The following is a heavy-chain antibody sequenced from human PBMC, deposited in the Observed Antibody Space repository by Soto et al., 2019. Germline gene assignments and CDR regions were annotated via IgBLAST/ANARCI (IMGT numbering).Heavy chain of an antibody. D-gene: IGHD2-8*01. J-gene: IGHJ4*02. Sequence: DVQLLESGGGLVQPGGSLRLSCATSGFPFSTYVMTWVRQAPGKGLEWVSGISDGGGSTYYADSVKGRFTISRDTSKNTLYLHMNSLRAEDTAVYYCARVFCSNGVCYMGHFDYWGQGTLVTVSS. V-gene: IGHV3-23*01. CDR1: GFPFSTYV. CDR3: ARVFCSNGVCYMGHFDY. CDR2: ISDGGGST.